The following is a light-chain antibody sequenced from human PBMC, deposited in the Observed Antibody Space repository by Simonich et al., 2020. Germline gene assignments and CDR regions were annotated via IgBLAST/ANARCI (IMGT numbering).Light chain of an antibody. CDR1: SSDVGGYNY. J-gene: IGLJ3*02. CDR3: SSYTSSSTLV. CDR2: DVS. V-gene: IGLV2-14*01. Sequence: QSALTQPASVSGSPGQSITISCTGTSSDVGGYNYVSWYQQHPGKAPKLMIYDVSKRPVGISTRFSGSKAGTTASLTISGLQAEDEADYYCSSYTSSSTLVFGGGTKLTVL.